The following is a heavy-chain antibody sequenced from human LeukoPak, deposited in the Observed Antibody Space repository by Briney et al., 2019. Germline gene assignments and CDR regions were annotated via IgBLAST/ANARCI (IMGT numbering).Heavy chain of an antibody. V-gene: IGHV4-39*07. CDR1: GGSISEDAYY. CDR2: IHYSEST. CDR3: ARDEAGFDY. Sequence: PSEALSLTCTVSGGSISEDAYYWGWIRQPPGKGLEWIGSIHYSESTYYNPSLKRRVTISVDTSKNQFYLKVTSVTAADTAVYYCARDEAGFDYWGQGTLTIVSS. J-gene: IGHJ4*02.